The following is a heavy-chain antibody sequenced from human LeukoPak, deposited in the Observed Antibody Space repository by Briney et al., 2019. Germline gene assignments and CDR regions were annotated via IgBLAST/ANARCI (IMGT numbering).Heavy chain of an antibody. CDR3: AREGPPGAFDI. V-gene: IGHV4-59*08. CDR1: GSSISSYY. Sequence: PSETLSLTCTVSGSSISSYYWSWIRQPPGKGLEWIGYIYYSGSTNYNPSLKSRVTISVDTSKNQFSLKLSSVTAADTAVYYCAREGPPGAFDIWGQGTMVTVSS. J-gene: IGHJ3*02. CDR2: IYYSGST.